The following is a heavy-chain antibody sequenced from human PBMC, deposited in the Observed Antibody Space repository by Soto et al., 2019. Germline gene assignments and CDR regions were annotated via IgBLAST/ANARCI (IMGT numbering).Heavy chain of an antibody. Sequence: QVQLVESGGGVVQPGRSLRLSCAASGFTFSSYAMHWVRQAPGKGLEWVAVISYDGSNKYSADSVKGRFTISRENSKNTLSLQMTGMRAEDTAVYFCARGVAGSYFGSWGQGTLVTVSS. J-gene: IGHJ4*02. CDR2: ISYDGSNK. CDR3: ARGVAGSYFGS. CDR1: GFTFSSYA. V-gene: IGHV3-30-3*01. D-gene: IGHD3-16*01.